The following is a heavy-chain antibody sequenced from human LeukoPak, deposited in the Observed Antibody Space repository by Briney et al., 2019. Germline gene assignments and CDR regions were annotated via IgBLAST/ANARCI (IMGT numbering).Heavy chain of an antibody. CDR1: GGSISSYY. Sequence: SETLSLTCTVSGGSISSYYWSWIRQPPGRGLEWIGYIYYSGSTNYNPSLTSRVTISVDTSKNQFSLKLSSVTAADTAVYYCARGASGYSGYDYSNPWGQGTLVTVSS. V-gene: IGHV4-59*01. J-gene: IGHJ5*02. CDR3: ARGASGYSGYDYSNP. CDR2: IYYSGST. D-gene: IGHD5-12*01.